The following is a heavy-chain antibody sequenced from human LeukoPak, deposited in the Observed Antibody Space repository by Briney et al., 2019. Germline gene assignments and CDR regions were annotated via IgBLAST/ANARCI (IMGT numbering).Heavy chain of an antibody. CDR3: ARPGIAAAGPESPFDY. J-gene: IGHJ4*02. CDR2: FDPEDGET. D-gene: IGHD6-13*01. CDR1: GYTLTELS. V-gene: IGHV1-24*01. Sequence: ASVKVSCKVSGYTLTELSMHWVRQAPGKGLEWMGGFDPEDGETIYAQKFQGRVTMTEDTSTDTAYMELSSLRSEDTAVYYCARPGIAAAGPESPFDYWGQGTLVTVSS.